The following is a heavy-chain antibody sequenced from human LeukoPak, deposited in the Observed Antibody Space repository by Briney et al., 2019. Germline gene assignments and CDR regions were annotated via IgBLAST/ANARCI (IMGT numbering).Heavy chain of an antibody. D-gene: IGHD3-3*01. CDR2: ISGSGGST. J-gene: IGHJ4*02. CDR1: GFTFNDHA. V-gene: IGHV3-23*01. CDR3: ARGGQNFDFWRFDY. Sequence: GGSLRLSWAGSGFTFNDHAMSWVRQAPGKGLEWVSSISGSGGSTYYADYVKGRSTISRDNSKNVVYFEMHSLRGEDTAVYFCARGGQNFDFWRFDYWGQGTLVVVSS.